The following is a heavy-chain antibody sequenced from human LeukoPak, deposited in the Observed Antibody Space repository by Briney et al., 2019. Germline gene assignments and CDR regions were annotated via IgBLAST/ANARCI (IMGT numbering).Heavy chain of an antibody. J-gene: IGHJ4*02. Sequence: PGGSLRLSCAASGFTFSSYGMHWVRQAPGKGLEWVAVISYDGSNKYYADSVKGRFTISRDNSKNTLYLQMNSLRAEDTAVYYCAKDYYYDSSGYYPQGCFDYWGQGTLVTVSS. V-gene: IGHV3-30*18. D-gene: IGHD3-22*01. CDR2: ISYDGSNK. CDR3: AKDYYYDSSGYYPQGCFDY. CDR1: GFTFSSYG.